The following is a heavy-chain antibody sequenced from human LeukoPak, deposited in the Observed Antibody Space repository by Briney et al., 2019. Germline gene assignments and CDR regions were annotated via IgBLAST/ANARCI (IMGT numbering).Heavy chain of an antibody. CDR3: ARQGRGSSYYWFDP. CDR1: GYSISSGYY. CDR2: IYHSGST. J-gene: IGHJ5*02. Sequence: SETLSLTCAVSGYSISSGYYWDWIRQPPGKGLEWIGSIYHSGSTYYNPSLRSRVTISVDTSKNQFSLKLNSVTAADTAVYYCARQGRGSSYYWFDPWGQGTLVTVSS. D-gene: IGHD6-6*01. V-gene: IGHV4-38-2*01.